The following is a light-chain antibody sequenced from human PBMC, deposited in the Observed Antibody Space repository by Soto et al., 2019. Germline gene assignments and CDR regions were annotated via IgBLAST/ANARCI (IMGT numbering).Light chain of an antibody. CDR1: SNDVGAHNY. Sequence: QSVLTQPRSVSGSPGQSVAISCTGTSNDVGAHNYVSWYQQHPGKASKLMIYDVNKRPSGVPDRFSGSKSGNTASLTISGLQAEDEADYYCGSYGVISVFGTGTKLTVL. V-gene: IGLV2-11*01. CDR3: GSYGVISV. J-gene: IGLJ1*01. CDR2: DVN.